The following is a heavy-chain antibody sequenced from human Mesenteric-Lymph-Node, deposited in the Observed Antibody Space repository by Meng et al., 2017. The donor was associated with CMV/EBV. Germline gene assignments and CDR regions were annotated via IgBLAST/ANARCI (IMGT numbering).Heavy chain of an antibody. CDR2: IRYDGSNK. CDR1: GFNFNTYG. V-gene: IGHV3-30*02. D-gene: IGHD3-3*01. CDR3: AKGSPYYDFWSGYYTGSEDFDY. Sequence: GESLKISCEASGFNFNTYGMHWVRQAPGKGLEWVAFIRYDGSNKYYADSVKGRFTISRDNSKNTLYLQMNSLRAEDTAVYYCAKGSPYYDFWSGYYTGSEDFDYWGQGTLVTVSS. J-gene: IGHJ4*02.